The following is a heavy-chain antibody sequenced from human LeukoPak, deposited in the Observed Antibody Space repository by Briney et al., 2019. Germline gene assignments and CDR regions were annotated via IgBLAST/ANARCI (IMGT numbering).Heavy chain of an antibody. CDR3: ASGHYGSGSYSYFSYFDY. Sequence: GASVTVSCKASGYTFTSYYMHWVRQAPGQGLEWMGIINPSGGSTSYAQKFQGRVTMTRDMSTSTVYMELSSLRSEDTAVYYCASGHYGSGSYSYFSYFDYWGQGTLVTVSS. CDR1: GYTFTSYY. D-gene: IGHD3-10*01. CDR2: INPSGGST. V-gene: IGHV1-46*01. J-gene: IGHJ4*02.